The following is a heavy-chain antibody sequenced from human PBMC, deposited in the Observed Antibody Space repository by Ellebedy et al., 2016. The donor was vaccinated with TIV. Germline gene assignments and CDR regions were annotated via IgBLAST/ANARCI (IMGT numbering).Heavy chain of an antibody. CDR1: GYTLTELS. D-gene: IGHD3-10*01. J-gene: IGHJ6*02. Sequence: ASVKVSXKVSGYTLTELSMHWVRQVPGKGLEWMGGFDPEDGETIYAQKFQGRVTMTEDTSTDTAYMELSSLRSEDTAVYYCARGANYGHKWVYGMDVWGQGTTVTVSS. CDR2: FDPEDGET. V-gene: IGHV1-24*01. CDR3: ARGANYGHKWVYGMDV.